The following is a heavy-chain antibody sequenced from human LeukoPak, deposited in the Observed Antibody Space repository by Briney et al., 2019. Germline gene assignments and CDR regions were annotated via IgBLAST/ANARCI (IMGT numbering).Heavy chain of an antibody. CDR3: AKNYDSGRGVPYGMDV. Sequence: GGSLRLSCTASGLAFSSYSMHWVRQAPGEGLEWMAVISSSGSNTYYADSVKGRFTISRDNSKNTLYLQMNSLRGEDTAVYYCAKNYDSGRGVPYGMDVWGQGTTVTVSS. J-gene: IGHJ6*02. D-gene: IGHD3-10*01. V-gene: IGHV3-30-3*02. CDR2: ISSSGSNT. CDR1: GLAFSSYS.